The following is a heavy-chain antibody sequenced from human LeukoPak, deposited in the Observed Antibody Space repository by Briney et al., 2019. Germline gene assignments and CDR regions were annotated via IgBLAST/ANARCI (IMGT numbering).Heavy chain of an antibody. CDR3: ARGSGYCSGGSCHVNWFDP. D-gene: IGHD2-15*01. CDR1: GYTFTGYY. CDR2: INPNSGGT. J-gene: IGHJ5*02. Sequence: GASVKVSCKASGYTFTGYYMHWVRQAPGQGLEWMGWINPNSGGTNYAQKFQGRVTMTRDTSISTAYMELSSLRSEDTAVYYCARGSGYCSGGSCHVNWFDPWGQGTLVTVSS. V-gene: IGHV1-2*02.